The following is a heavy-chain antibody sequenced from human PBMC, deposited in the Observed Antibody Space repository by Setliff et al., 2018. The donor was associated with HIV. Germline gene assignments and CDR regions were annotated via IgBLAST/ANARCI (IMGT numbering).Heavy chain of an antibody. CDR3: ASFFVTTVTNQDY. Sequence: SETLSLTCTVYGGSFSNYYTNWIRQPPGKGLEWIGELSPSGTTRSNPSLQSRVTISLDTSNSQLSLKLTSVTAADTAMYYCASFFVTTVTNQDYWGQGTPVTVPQ. D-gene: IGHD4-17*01. CDR2: LSPSGTT. V-gene: IGHV4-34*01. CDR1: GGSFSNYY. J-gene: IGHJ4*02.